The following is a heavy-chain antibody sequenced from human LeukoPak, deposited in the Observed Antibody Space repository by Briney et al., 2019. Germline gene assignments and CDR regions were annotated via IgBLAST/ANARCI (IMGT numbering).Heavy chain of an antibody. J-gene: IGHJ4*02. CDR3: ARDRGGAYDFWSGYYTGYFDY. Sequence: PGGSLRLSCAASGFTFSSYNMNWVRQAPGKGLEWVSYISDSSTTIYYADSVKGRFTISRDNAKNSLYLQMNSLRAEDTAVYYCARDRGGAYDFWSGYYTGYFDYWGQGILVPVSS. D-gene: IGHD3-3*01. CDR1: GFTFSSYN. V-gene: IGHV3-48*01. CDR2: ISDSSTTI.